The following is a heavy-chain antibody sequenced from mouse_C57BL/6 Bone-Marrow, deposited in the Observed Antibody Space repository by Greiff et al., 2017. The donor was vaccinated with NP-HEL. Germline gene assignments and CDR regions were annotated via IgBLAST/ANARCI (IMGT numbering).Heavy chain of an antibody. CDR2: ISSGSSTI. Sequence: EVQLQQSGGGLVKPGGSLKLSCAASGFTFSDYGMHWVRQAPEKGLEWVAYISSGSSTIYYADTVKGRFTISRDNAKNTMFLQMTSMRSEDTAMYYCARADGSSYAAFAYWGQGTWVTVSA. CDR1: GFTFSDYG. J-gene: IGHJ3*01. V-gene: IGHV5-17*01. D-gene: IGHD1-1*01. CDR3: ARADGSSYAAFAY.